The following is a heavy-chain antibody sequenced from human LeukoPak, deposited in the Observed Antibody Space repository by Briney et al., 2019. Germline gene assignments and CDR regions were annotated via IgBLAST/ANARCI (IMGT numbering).Heavy chain of an antibody. D-gene: IGHD2-21*02. CDR3: ARDLVTTHPYFDH. J-gene: IGHJ4*02. CDR1: GFRFSSYA. Sequence: PGGSLRLSCAASGFRFSSYAMSWVRQAPGKGLEWVSAISGSGVSTYYADSVKGRFTVSRDNSKNTLYLQMSSLRAEDTAVYYCARDLVTTHPYFDHWGQGTLVTVSS. CDR2: ISGSGVST. V-gene: IGHV3-23*01.